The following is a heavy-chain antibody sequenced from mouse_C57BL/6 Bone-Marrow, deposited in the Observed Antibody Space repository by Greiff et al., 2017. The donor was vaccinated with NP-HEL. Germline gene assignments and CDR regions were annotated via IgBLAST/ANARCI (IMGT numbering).Heavy chain of an antibody. CDR2: INPSSGYT. D-gene: IGHD2-5*01. J-gene: IGHJ3*01. CDR3: ARWKDYSNSLAY. V-gene: IGHV1-7*01. CDR1: GYTFTSYW. Sequence: QVQLKESGAELAKPGASVKLSCKASGYTFTSYWMHWVKQRPGQGLEWIGYINPSSGYTKYNQKFKDKATLTANKSSSTAYMQLSILTYEDSAVYYCARWKDYSNSLAYWGQGTLVTVSA.